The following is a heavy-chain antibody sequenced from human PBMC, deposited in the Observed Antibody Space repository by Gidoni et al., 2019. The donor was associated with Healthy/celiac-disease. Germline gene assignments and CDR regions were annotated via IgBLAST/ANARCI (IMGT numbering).Heavy chain of an antibody. CDR1: GFTFSNAW. D-gene: IGHD3-22*01. CDR3: TTGVRVLGAYYYDSSGYYHFDY. CDR2: IKSKTDGGTT. J-gene: IGHJ4*02. Sequence: EVQLVESGGGLVKPGGSLRLSCAASGFTFSNAWMSWVRQAPGKGLEWVGRIKSKTDGGTTDYAAPVKGRFTISRDDSKNTLYLQMNSLKTEDTAVYYCTTGVRVLGAYYYDSSGYYHFDYWGQGTLVTVSS. V-gene: IGHV3-15*01.